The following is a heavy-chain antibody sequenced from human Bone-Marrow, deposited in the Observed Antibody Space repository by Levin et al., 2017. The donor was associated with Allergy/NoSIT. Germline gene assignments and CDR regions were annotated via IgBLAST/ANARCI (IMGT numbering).Heavy chain of an antibody. V-gene: IGHV3-74*01. CDR3: ARDPYVTLTGDYKGFDF. D-gene: IGHD3-9*01. CDR2: IDPAGSFR. J-gene: IGHJ4*02. Sequence: GGSLRLSCAASGFTLSSYWMHWVRQVPGKGLVWVSRIDPAGSFRHYADSVKGRFTISRDTAKNTLYLQMNSLTAEDTAVYYCARDPYVTLTGDYKGFDFWGQGTLVTVSS. CDR1: GFTLSSYW.